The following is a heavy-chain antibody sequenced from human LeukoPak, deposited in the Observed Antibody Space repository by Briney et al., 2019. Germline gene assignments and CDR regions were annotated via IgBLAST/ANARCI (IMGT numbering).Heavy chain of an antibody. CDR3: ARRLDL. J-gene: IGHJ2*01. CDR1: GGPLSGYY. V-gene: IGHV4-34*01. Sequence: SETLSLTCAVYGGPLSGYYWSWIRQPPGKGLEWIGEINHSGSTNYNPSLKSRVTISVDTSKNQFSLKLSSVTAADTAVYYCARRLDLWGRGTLVTVSS. CDR2: INHSGST.